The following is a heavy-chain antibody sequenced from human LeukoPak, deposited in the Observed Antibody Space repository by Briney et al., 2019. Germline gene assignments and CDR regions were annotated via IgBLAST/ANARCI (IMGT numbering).Heavy chain of an antibody. CDR3: ATKGRSGWYTWQVIDY. D-gene: IGHD6-19*01. CDR2: IYNTWST. CDR1: GASISSSD. Sequence: AETLWLTCTVSGASISSSDWNWIRQPPGKGLEWVCCIYNTWSTNFNPSLNSRVTISGDTSKSKFSLRLSSLTAADTAVYYYATKGRSGWYTWQVIDYWGQGTVLSVCS. J-gene: IGHJ4*02. V-gene: IGHV4-59*08.